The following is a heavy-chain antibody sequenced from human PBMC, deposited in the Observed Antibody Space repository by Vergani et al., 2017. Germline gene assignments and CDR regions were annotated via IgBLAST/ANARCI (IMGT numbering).Heavy chain of an antibody. Sequence: EVQLLESGGGLVQPGGSLRLSCAASVFPFCSYAMSCVRQAPGKGLEWVSAISGSGGSTYYADSVKGRFTISRDNSKNTLYLQMNSLRAEDTAVYYCATPVLVVPAAMRWYYFDYWGQGTLVTVSS. CDR2: ISGSGGST. CDR3: ATPVLVVPAAMRWYYFDY. D-gene: IGHD2-2*01. J-gene: IGHJ4*02. V-gene: IGHV3-23*01. CDR1: VFPFCSYA.